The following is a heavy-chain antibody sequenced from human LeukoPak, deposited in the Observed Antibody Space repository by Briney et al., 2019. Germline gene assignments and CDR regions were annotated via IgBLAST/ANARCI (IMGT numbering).Heavy chain of an antibody. V-gene: IGHV3-33*06. CDR2: IWYDGSNK. CDR1: GFTFGSYG. CDR3: AKGISSGNIVGATGTPDY. J-gene: IGHJ4*02. D-gene: IGHD1-26*01. Sequence: GGSLRLSCAASGFTFGSYGMHWVRQAPGKGLEWVAVIWYDGSNKYYADSVKGRFTISRDNSKNTLYLQMNSLRAEDTAVYYCAKGISSGNIVGATGTPDYWGQGTLVTVSS.